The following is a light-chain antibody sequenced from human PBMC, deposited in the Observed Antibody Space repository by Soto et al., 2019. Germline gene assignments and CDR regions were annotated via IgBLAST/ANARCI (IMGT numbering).Light chain of an antibody. J-gene: IGLJ3*02. CDR1: SSDVGGHNY. CDR2: DVS. V-gene: IGLV2-14*01. CDR3: RSYTSSSTRV. Sequence: QSALTQPASVSGSPGQSITISCTGTSSDVGGHNYVSWYQQHPGQAPKLMIYDVSNRPSGVSNRFSGSKSGNTASLTISGLQAEDEADYYWRSYTSSSTRVFGRGTKLTVL.